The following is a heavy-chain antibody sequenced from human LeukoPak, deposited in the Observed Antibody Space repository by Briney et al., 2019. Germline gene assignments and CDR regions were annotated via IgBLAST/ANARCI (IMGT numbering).Heavy chain of an antibody. J-gene: IGHJ4*02. Sequence: RTGGSLRLSCAASGFTFSSYGMSWVRQASGKGLEWVSSINGRGVSTYYADSVKGRFTISRDNSRNTLYLQMNSLRAEDTAVYYCAKIQSAAGTDYWGQGTLVTVSS. CDR1: GFTFSSYG. CDR2: INGRGVST. V-gene: IGHV3-23*01. D-gene: IGHD6-13*01. CDR3: AKIQSAAGTDY.